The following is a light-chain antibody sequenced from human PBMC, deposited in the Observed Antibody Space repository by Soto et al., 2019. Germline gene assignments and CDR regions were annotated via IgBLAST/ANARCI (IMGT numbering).Light chain of an antibody. V-gene: IGLV1-40*01. CDR3: VSFTVHYSYV. Sequence: QSVLTQPPSVSGSPGQSVSISCTWSTANIGAPYDVHWYQHLPGTAPKLLIYGDNNRPSGVPDRFSGSKSGTSASLAITRLQAEDEADYYCVSFTVHYSYVFGTGTKVTVL. CDR1: TANIGAPYD. J-gene: IGLJ1*01. CDR2: GDN.